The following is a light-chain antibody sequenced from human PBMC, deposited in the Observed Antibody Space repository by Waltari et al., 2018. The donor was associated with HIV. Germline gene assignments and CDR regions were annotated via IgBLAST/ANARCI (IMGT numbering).Light chain of an antibody. J-gene: IGKJ1*01. CDR3: QQSYTTPRT. CDR2: AAS. V-gene: IGKV1-39*01. Sequence: DIQMTQSPSSLSASVGDRVTITCRASQSTSNFLNWYQQKPGKAPKLLISAASSLQSGVPSRFSSSGSGTDFTLTISSLQPEDFATYYCQQSYTTPRTFGQGTKVEIK. CDR1: QSTSNF.